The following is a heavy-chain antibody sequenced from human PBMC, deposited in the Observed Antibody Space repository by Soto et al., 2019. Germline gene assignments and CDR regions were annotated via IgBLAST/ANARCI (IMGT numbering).Heavy chain of an antibody. CDR3: AITPPYPDY. Sequence: EVQLVESGGGLVQPGGSLRLSCAASGFSFSSYSMNWVRQAPGKGLEWISYISSSSSAIYYADSVKGRFTISRDNAKNSLYLQMNSLRDEDTAVYYCAITPPYPDYWGQGTLVTVFS. D-gene: IGHD3-16*01. V-gene: IGHV3-48*02. J-gene: IGHJ4*02. CDR2: ISSSSSAI. CDR1: GFSFSSYS.